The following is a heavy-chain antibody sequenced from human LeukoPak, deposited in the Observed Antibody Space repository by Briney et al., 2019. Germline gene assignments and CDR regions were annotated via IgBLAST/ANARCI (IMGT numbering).Heavy chain of an antibody. CDR2: IIPIFGTA. CDR3: ARTPSIAAAGRRGVRGNYYYYYYMDV. D-gene: IGHD6-13*01. CDR1: GGTFSSYA. Sequence: VASVKVSCKASGGTFSSYAISWVRQAPGQGLEWMGGIIPIFGTANYAQKFQGRVTMTRNTSISTAYMELSSLRSEDTAVYYCARTPSIAAAGRRGVRGNYYYYYYMDVWGKGTTVTISS. J-gene: IGHJ6*03. V-gene: IGHV1-69*05.